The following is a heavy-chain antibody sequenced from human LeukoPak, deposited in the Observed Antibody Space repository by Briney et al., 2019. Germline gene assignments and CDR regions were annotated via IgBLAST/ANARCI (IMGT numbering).Heavy chain of an antibody. V-gene: IGHV1-69*13. CDR1: GGTFSSYA. CDR2: IIPIFGTA. D-gene: IGHD4-17*01. J-gene: IGHJ6*02. Sequence: ASVKVSCKASGGTFSSYAISWVRQAPGQGLEWMGGIIPIFGTANYAQKFQGRVTITADGSTSTAYMELSSLRSEDTAVYYCARENSLMTTSHYGMDVWGQGTTVTVSS. CDR3: ARENSLMTTSHYGMDV.